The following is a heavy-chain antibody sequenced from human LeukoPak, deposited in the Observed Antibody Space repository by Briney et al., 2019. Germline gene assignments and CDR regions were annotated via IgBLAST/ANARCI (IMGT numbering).Heavy chain of an antibody. CDR1: GFTFSNYW. CDR3: ARVAGYSYGRPFDY. D-gene: IGHD5-18*01. CDR2: IKQDGSEK. J-gene: IGHJ4*02. Sequence: GGSLRLSCAASGFTFSNYWMSWVRQGPGKGLEWVANIKQDGSEKYYVDSVKGRFTISRDNAKNSLYLQMNSLRAEDTAVYYCARVAGYSYGRPFDYWGQGTLVTVSS. V-gene: IGHV3-7*01.